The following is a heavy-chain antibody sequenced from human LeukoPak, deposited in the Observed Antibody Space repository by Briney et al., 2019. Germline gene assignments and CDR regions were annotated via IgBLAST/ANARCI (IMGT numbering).Heavy chain of an antibody. CDR1: GFTFSSYA. V-gene: IGHV3-30*01. J-gene: IGHJ4*02. CDR2: ISYDGSNK. D-gene: IGHD3-22*01. CDR3: ARDRSPTPMIVVVITTSLFLDY. Sequence: GGSLRLSCAASGFTFSSYAMHWVRRAPGKGLEWVAVISYDGSNKYYADSVKGRFTISRDNSKNTLYLQMNSLRAEDTAVYYCARDRSPTPMIVVVITTSLFLDYWGQGTLVTVSS.